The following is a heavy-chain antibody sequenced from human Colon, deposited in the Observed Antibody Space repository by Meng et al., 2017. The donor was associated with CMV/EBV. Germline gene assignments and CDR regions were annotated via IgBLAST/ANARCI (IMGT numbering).Heavy chain of an antibody. J-gene: IGHJ5*02. CDR3: AKNFNPGAYYTNWFDH. D-gene: IGHD3-3*01. Sequence: CVTSGFSFSSYGVSWVRQAPGKGLQWVSAITDHSYYADSVRSRFTISKDLSENTLYLQMNSLRDEDTGIYYCAKNFNPGAYYTNWFDHWGQGTLVTVSS. CDR1: GFSFSSYG. CDR2: ITDHS. V-gene: IGHV3-23*01.